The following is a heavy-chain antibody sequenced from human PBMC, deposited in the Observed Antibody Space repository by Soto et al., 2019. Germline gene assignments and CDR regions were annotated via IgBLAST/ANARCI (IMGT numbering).Heavy chain of an antibody. CDR3: ARVMTWLVQEQRH. CDR1: GYTFTSYD. J-gene: IGHJ1*01. Sequence: GASVKVSCKASGYTFTSYDSNWVRQATGQGIEWRGWMNPKSGNTDYAQKFQGSVTRTSHLPTSKNYLTRCSQRSGDTAVYYCARVMTWLVQEQRHWPKGTVANVPS. V-gene: IGHV1-8*01. CDR2: MNPKSGNT. D-gene: IGHD6-19*01.